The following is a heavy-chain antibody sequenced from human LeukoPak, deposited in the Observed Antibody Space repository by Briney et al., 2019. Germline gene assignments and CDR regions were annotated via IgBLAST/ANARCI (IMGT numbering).Heavy chain of an antibody. CDR3: ARVSHCVGDCYPYFDY. CDR1: GGSISSGGYY. CDR2: IYYSRST. J-gene: IGHJ4*02. Sequence: SETLSLTCTVSGGSISSGGYYWSWIRQHQGKDLEWIGYIYYSRSTYYNPSLKSRVTISVDTSKSQFSLKLSSVTAADTAVYYCARVSHCVGDCYPYFDYWGQGTLVTVSS. V-gene: IGHV4-31*03. D-gene: IGHD2-21*02.